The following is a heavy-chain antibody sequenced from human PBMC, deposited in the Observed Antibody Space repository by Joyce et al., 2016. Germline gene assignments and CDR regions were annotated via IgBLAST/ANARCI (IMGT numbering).Heavy chain of an antibody. J-gene: IGHJ4*02. CDR3: ARTTGYYDFLNAQRWPYYFDY. CDR2: IYYSGNT. D-gene: IGHD3-9*01. V-gene: IGHV4-30-4*01. Sequence: QVQLQESGPGLVRPLQTLSLTCTVSGGSVHSGDYYWSWIRRPPGTGMEWIGDIYYSGNTDYNPSLKSRVSMSIDTSKNQFSLKLNSLTAADTAVYYCARTTGYYDFLNAQRWPYYFDYWGQGILVTVSS. CDR1: GGSVHSGDYY.